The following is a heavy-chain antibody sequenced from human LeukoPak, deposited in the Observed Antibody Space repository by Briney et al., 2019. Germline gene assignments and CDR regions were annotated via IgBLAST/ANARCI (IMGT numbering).Heavy chain of an antibody. D-gene: IGHD3-16*01. CDR3: ARAQGDLRPFVRVSYAFDI. V-gene: IGHV1-69*05. CDR1: GGTFSSYA. CDR2: IIPIFGTT. J-gene: IGHJ3*02. Sequence: ASVKVSCKASGGTFSSYAISWVRQAPGQGLEWMGRIIPIFGTTNYAQKFQGRVTITTDESTSTAYMVLSSLRSEDTAVYYCARAQGDLRPFVRVSYAFDIWGQGTMVTVSS.